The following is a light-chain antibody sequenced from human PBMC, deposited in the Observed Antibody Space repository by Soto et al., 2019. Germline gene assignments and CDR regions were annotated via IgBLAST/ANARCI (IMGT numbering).Light chain of an antibody. Sequence: EIVLTQSPGTLSLSPGERATLSCRASQSVSSYLAWYQQKPGQAPRLLIYDASSRATGIPDRFSGSGSGTDFTLTISRLEPEDFAVYYCQQYGSSPPLTFGGGTKVDI. J-gene: IGKJ4*01. CDR2: DAS. V-gene: IGKV3-20*01. CDR3: QQYGSSPPLT. CDR1: QSVSSY.